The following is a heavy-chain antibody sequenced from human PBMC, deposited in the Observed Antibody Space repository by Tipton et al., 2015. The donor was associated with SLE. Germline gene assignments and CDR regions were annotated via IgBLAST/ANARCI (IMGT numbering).Heavy chain of an antibody. CDR3: ARGSGGQELWFGSYYYYYYMDV. V-gene: IGHV4-34*01. D-gene: IGHD3-10*01. CDR1: GGSFSGYY. CDR2: INHSGST. J-gene: IGHJ6*03. Sequence: TLSLTCAVYGGSFSGYYWSWIRQPPGKGLEWIGEINHSGSTNYNPSLKSRVTISVDTSKNQFSLKLSSVTAADTAVDYCARGSGGQELWFGSYYYYYYMDVWGKGTTVTVSS.